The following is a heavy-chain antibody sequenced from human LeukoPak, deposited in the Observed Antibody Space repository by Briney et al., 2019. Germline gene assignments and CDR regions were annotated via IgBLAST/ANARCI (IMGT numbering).Heavy chain of an antibody. CDR3: AKETYYDFWSGYSQSDY. J-gene: IGHJ4*02. CDR1: GFTFSSYS. V-gene: IGHV3-23*01. Sequence: GGSLRLSCAASGFTFSSYSMNWVRQAPGKGLEWVSVISGSGGSTYYADSVKGRFTISRDNSKNTLYLQMNSLRAEDTAVYYCAKETYYDFWSGYSQSDYWGQGTLVTVSS. CDR2: ISGSGGST. D-gene: IGHD3-3*01.